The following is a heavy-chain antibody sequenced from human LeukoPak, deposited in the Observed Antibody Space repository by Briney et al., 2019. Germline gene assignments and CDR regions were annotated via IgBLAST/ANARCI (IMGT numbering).Heavy chain of an antibody. D-gene: IGHD3-22*01. Sequence: SETLSLTCTVSGGSISSYYWSWIRQPPGKGLEWIGEINHSGSTNYNPSLKSRVTISVDTSKNQFSLKLSSVTAADTAVYYCARRRGYYDRMPIDYWGQGTLVTVSS. V-gene: IGHV4-34*01. CDR2: INHSGST. CDR3: ARRRGYYDRMPIDY. J-gene: IGHJ4*02. CDR1: GGSISSYY.